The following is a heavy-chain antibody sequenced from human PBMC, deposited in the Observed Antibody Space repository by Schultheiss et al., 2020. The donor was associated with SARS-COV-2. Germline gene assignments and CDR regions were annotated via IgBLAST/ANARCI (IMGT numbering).Heavy chain of an antibody. CDR1: GGSISSYY. Sequence: SQTLSLTCTVSGGSISSYYWSWIRQPAGKGLEWIGRIYYSGSTYYNPSLKSRVTISVDTSKNQFSLKLSSVTATDTAVYYCARPNPPIVVVPAAIHQGWFDPWGQGTLVTVSS. J-gene: IGHJ5*02. CDR3: ARPNPPIVVVPAAIHQGWFDP. D-gene: IGHD2-2*01. CDR2: IYYSGST. V-gene: IGHV4-59*05.